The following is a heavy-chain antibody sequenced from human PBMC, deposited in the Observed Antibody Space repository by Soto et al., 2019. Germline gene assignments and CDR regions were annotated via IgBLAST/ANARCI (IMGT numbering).Heavy chain of an antibody. V-gene: IGHV3-21*01. CDR1: GFTFSSYS. CDR2: ISISSSYI. Sequence: PGGSLRLSCAASGFTFSSYSMNWVRQAPGKGLEWVSSISISSSYIYYADSVKGRFTISRDNAKNSLYLQMNSLRAEDTAVYYCARVLSYSSGWDPFDYWGQGTLVTVSS. CDR3: ARVLSYSSGWDPFDY. D-gene: IGHD6-19*01. J-gene: IGHJ4*02.